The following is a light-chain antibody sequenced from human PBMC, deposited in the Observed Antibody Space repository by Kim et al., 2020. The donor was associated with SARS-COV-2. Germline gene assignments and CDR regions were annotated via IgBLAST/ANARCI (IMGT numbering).Light chain of an antibody. V-gene: IGLV3-19*01. CDR2: GKN. CDR1: SLRKYY. CDR3: NSRDTSHFVI. J-gene: IGLJ2*01. Sequence: SSELTQDPAVSVALGQTVRITCQGDSLRKYYATWYQQKPGQAPVLLISGKNNRPSGIPDRFSGSSSGNTASLTIAWAQAEDEADYYCNSRDTSHFVIFGGGTQLTVL.